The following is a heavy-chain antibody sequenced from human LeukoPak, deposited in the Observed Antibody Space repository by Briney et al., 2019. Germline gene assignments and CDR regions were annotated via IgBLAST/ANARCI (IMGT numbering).Heavy chain of an antibody. D-gene: IGHD3-22*01. J-gene: IGHJ4*02. CDR2: ISGSGGST. V-gene: IGHV3-23*01. Sequence: GGSLRLSCAASGFTFSSYAMSWVRQAPGKGLEWVSAISGSGGSTYYADSVKGRFTIARDNSKNTLYLQMNSLRAEDTAVYYCAKPYDTSGYYYGIDYWGQGTLVTVSS. CDR1: GFTFSSYA. CDR3: AKPYDTSGYYYGIDY.